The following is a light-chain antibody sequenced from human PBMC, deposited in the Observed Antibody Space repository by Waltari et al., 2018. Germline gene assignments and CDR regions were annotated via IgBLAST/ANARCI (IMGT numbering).Light chain of an antibody. J-gene: IGKJ4*01. CDR1: QSVSSY. V-gene: IGKV3-11*01. Sequence: EIVLTQSPATLSLSPGERATLSCRASQSVSSYLAWYQQKPGQAPRLLIYDASNRATGIPARFSGSGSVTDFTVTISSLEPEDFAVYYCQQRSNWPLTFGGGTKVEIK. CDR3: QQRSNWPLT. CDR2: DAS.